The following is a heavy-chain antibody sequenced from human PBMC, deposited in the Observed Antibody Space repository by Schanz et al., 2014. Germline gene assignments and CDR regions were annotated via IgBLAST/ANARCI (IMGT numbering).Heavy chain of an antibody. V-gene: IGHV1-18*01. CDR3: ARDRVSFVRGPLGVD. D-gene: IGHD3-10*01. J-gene: IGHJ4*02. CDR1: GYTFTSYD. CDR2: ISGYNGDT. Sequence: QVQLVQSGAEVKKPGASVKVSCKASGYTFTSYDINWVRQAPGQGLEWMGWISGYNGDTNYAPKFQDRFTMTTDTSTGITSLELRNLKSDDTAVYYCARDRVSFVRGPLGVDWGQGTQVIVSS.